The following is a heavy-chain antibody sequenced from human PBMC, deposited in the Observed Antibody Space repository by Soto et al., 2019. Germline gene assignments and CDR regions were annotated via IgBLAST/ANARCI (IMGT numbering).Heavy chain of an antibody. CDR3: VKASRYYGSGSYYTSDY. D-gene: IGHD3-10*01. V-gene: IGHV3-30*18. CDR1: GFTLSRYG. Sequence: PGGSLRLSCAASGFTLSRYGMHWVRQAPGKGLEWVATISNDGSNRHYVDSVKGRFTISRDNSKSTLYLQMNSLRTEDTAVYYCVKASRYYGSGSYYTSDYWGQGTLVTVSS. CDR2: ISNDGSNR. J-gene: IGHJ4*02.